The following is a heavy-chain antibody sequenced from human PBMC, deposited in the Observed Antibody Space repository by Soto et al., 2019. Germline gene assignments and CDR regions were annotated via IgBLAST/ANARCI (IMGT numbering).Heavy chain of an antibody. CDR1: GFTFSIYA. CDR3: AKDAPGSGWLSDY. CDR2: ITGNGGT. V-gene: IGHV3-23*01. Sequence: GGSLRLSCAASGFTFSIYAMSWVRQAPGKGLEWVSTITGNGGTSYADFVRGRFTISRDNSKNTLYLQMNSLRPEDTAVYYCAKDAPGSGWLSDYWGQGTLVTVSS. J-gene: IGHJ4*02. D-gene: IGHD3-22*01.